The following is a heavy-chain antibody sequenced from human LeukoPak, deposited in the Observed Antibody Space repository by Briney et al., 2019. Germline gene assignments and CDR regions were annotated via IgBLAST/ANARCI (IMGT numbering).Heavy chain of an antibody. CDR3: ARDGRAREESGTYTSYYFDF. CDR2: INQDGSKI. J-gene: IGHJ4*02. V-gene: IGHV3-7*01. D-gene: IGHD3-10*01. Sequence: PGGSLTLSCSASGFTFRNYWMSWVRQAPGKGLELEANINQDGSKIYYVDSVKGRFTISRDNVKNSLSLEMHSLTPEDTAVYYCARDGRAREESGTYTSYYFDFWGQGILVTVSS. CDR1: GFTFRNYW.